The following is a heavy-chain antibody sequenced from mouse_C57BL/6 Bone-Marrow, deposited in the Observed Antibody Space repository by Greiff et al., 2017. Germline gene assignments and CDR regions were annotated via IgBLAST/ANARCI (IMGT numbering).Heavy chain of an antibody. J-gene: IGHJ4*01. V-gene: IGHV1-7*01. CDR2: INPSSGYT. Sequence: VQLQQSGAELAKPGASVKLSCKASGYTFTRYWMHWVKQRPGQGLEWIGYINPSSGYTKYNQKFKDKATLTADKSSSTAYMQLSSLTYEDSAVYYCARLLLTPYYAMDYWGQGTSVTVSS. CDR1: GYTFTRYW. CDR3: ARLLLTPYYAMDY. D-gene: IGHD2-1*01.